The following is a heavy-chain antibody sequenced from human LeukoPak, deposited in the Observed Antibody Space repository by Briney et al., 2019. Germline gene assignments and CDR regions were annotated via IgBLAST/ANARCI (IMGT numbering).Heavy chain of an antibody. CDR2: MNPFSANT. CDR1: GYTFTSYD. V-gene: IGHV1-8*01. CDR3: ARTQHLVLRSPLDP. D-gene: IGHD6-13*01. J-gene: IGHJ5*02. Sequence: ASVKVSCKASGYTFTSYDINWVRQATGQGLEWMGWMNPFSANTGYAQKFQGRITITRNTSISTAYMELSSLRSEDTAVYYCARTQHLVLRSPLDPWGQGTLVTVSS.